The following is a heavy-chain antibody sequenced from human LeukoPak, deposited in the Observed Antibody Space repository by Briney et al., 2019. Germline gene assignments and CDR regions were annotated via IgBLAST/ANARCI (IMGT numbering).Heavy chain of an antibody. CDR3: ARDYSYYDFWSGYYTGVDYYYGMDV. J-gene: IGHJ6*02. V-gene: IGHV1-2*02. CDR1: GYTFTGYY. D-gene: IGHD3-3*01. Sequence: GASVKVSCKASGYTFTGYYMHWVRQAPGQGLEWMGWINPNSGGTNYAQKFQGRVTMTRDTSISTAYMELSRLRSDDTAVYYCARDYSYYDFWSGYYTGVDYYYGMDVWGQGTTATVSS. CDR2: INPNSGGT.